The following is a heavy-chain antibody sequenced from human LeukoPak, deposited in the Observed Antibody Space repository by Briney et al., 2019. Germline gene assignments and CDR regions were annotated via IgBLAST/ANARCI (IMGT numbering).Heavy chain of an antibody. CDR3: TRDPSSSSGR. D-gene: IGHD6-6*01. CDR1: GFTFSSYE. V-gene: IGHV3-48*03. Sequence: PGGSLRLSCAASGFTFSSYEMNWVRQAPGKGLEWISYISSSGSTIYYADSVKGRFTISRDNAKNTLYLQMNSLRAEDTAVYYCTRDPSSSSGRWGQGTLVTVSS. J-gene: IGHJ4*02. CDR2: ISSSGSTI.